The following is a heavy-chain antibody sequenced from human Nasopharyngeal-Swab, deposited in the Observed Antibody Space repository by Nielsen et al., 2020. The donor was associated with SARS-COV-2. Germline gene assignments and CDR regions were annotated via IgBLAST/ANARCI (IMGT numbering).Heavy chain of an antibody. J-gene: IGHJ3*01. CDR2: IWYDGSNK. Sequence: EGSLRLSCAASGFSFSTYGMHWVRQSPVKGLEWLTNIWYDGSNKYYADSVKGRFTVSRDNSKNTLFLEMDSLRAEDTAVYYCARGSSVHAFDVWGQGTEVTVSS. CDR1: GFSFSTYG. D-gene: IGHD3-10*01. CDR3: ARGSSVHAFDV. V-gene: IGHV3-33*01.